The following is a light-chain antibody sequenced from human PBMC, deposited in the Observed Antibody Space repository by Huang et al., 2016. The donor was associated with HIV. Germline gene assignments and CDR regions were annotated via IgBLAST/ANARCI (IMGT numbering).Light chain of an antibody. J-gene: IGKJ1*01. CDR1: PYVGPS. CDR3: QQYYNWPWT. CDR2: SVA. Sequence: EIVVTQSPATLSVSPGEGATLSCRASPYVGPSLAWYQQKPGQSPRLVIHSVATRATGFPARFSGSGSRTEFTLTITSLQSEDCALYYCQQYYNWPWTFGLGTKVEI. V-gene: IGKV3-15*01.